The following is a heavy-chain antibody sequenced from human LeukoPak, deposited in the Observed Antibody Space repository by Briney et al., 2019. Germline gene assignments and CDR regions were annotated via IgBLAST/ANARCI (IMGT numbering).Heavy chain of an antibody. CDR2: ISHDGSNT. J-gene: IGHJ4*02. Sequence: PGGSLRLSCGVSGVTFNSYVMDWVRQGPGGGVEGGARISHDGSNTYSADSVRGRFSISRDNSKNTVYLQVNSLRPADTAVYYCARGDSLGATLTDLDYWGLGTLVTVSS. D-gene: IGHD1-26*01. V-gene: IGHV3-30-3*01. CDR3: ARGDSLGATLTDLDY. CDR1: GVTFNSYV.